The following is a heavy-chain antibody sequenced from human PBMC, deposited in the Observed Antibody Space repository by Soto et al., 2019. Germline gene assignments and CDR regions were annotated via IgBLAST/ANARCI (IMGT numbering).Heavy chain of an antibody. CDR2: IYYTGNT. CDR1: GLSITNNY. Sequence: QVHLQESGPGLVKPSETLSLTCTVPGLSITNNYWSWIRQPPGKGLEWIGYIYYTGNTNYDPSLKSRVTMSVDTSKNQFSLNLASLTAADTAIYYCARANWYSEYWGQGTLVIVSS. V-gene: IGHV4-59*13. J-gene: IGHJ4*02. CDR3: ARANWYSEY. D-gene: IGHD1-1*01.